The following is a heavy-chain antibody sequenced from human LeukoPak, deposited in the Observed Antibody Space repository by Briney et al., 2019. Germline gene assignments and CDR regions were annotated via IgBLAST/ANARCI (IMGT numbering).Heavy chain of an antibody. J-gene: IGHJ4*02. CDR2: INAGNGNT. CDR1: GYTFTSYA. CDR3: ARGETLYYDYVWGSYRNADFDY. Sequence: EASVKVSCKASGYTFTSYAMHWVRQAPGQRLEWMGWINAGNGNTKYSQKFQGRVTITRDTSASTAYMELSSLRSEDTAVYYCARGETLYYDYVWGSYRNADFDYWGQGTLVTVSS. V-gene: IGHV1-3*01. D-gene: IGHD3-16*02.